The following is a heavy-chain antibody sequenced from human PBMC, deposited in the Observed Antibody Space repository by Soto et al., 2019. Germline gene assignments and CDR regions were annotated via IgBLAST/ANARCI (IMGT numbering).Heavy chain of an antibody. V-gene: IGHV4-59*12. D-gene: IGHD2-15*01. CDR3: AGALVHCIGGSCQEDSLI. CDR1: GGSISSYY. Sequence: PSETLSLTCTVSGGSISSYYWSWIRQPPGKGLEWIGYIYYSGSTNYNPSLKSRVTISVDTSKNQFSLKLSSVTAADTAVYYCAGALVHCIGGSCQEDSLIWGPTPMVSVS. J-gene: IGHJ3*02. CDR2: IYYSGST.